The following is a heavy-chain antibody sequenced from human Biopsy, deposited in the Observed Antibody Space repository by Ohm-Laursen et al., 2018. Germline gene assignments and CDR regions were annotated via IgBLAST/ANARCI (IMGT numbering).Heavy chain of an antibody. Sequence: PSQTLSLTCAVTYGSISGHFWSWIRQAPGKGLEWIGYIYYTGSTNYNPSVKSRVTISVDTSKNQFSLKLNSVTAADTAVYFCARDSRGGHLNTTLITGKNLDPWGQGILVTVSS. CDR3: ARDSRGGHLNTTLITGKNLDP. V-gene: IGHV4-59*11. CDR2: IYYTGST. D-gene: IGHD3-16*01. CDR1: YGSISGHF. J-gene: IGHJ5*02.